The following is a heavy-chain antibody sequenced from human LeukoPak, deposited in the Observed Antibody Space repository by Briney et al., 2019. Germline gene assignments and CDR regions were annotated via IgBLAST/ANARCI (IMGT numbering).Heavy chain of an antibody. V-gene: IGHV3-7*01. CDR1: DGSSSGYY. D-gene: IGHD2-2*01. CDR2: IKQDGSEK. Sequence: PSETLSLTCAVFDGSSSGYYWSWIRQAPGKGLEWVANIKQDGSEKYYVDSVKGRFTISRDNAKNSLYLQMNSLRAEDTAVYYCARDYSGYCSSTSCLYYFDYWGQGTLVTVSS. CDR3: ARDYSGYCSSTSCLYYFDY. J-gene: IGHJ4*02.